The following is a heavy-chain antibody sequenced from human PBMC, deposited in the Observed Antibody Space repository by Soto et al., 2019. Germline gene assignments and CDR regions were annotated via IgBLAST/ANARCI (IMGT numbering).Heavy chain of an antibody. CDR1: GGSISSGGYY. CDR3: AGGDYSRGGWFDP. V-gene: IGHV4-31*03. Sequence: SETLSLTCTVSGGSISSGGYYWSWIRQHPGKGLEWIGYIYYSGSTYYNPSLKSRVTISVDTSKNQFSLKLSSVTAADTAVYYGAGGDYSRGGWFDPWGQGTLVTVSS. J-gene: IGHJ5*02. CDR2: IYYSGST. D-gene: IGHD6-13*01.